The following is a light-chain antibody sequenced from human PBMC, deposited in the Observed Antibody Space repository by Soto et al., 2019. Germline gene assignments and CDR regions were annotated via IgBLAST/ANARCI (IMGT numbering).Light chain of an antibody. J-gene: IGKJ1*01. V-gene: IGKV3-20*01. CDR2: DAS. CDR1: QRISNSY. Sequence: EIVLTQSPGTLSLSPGERATLSCRASQRISNSYLAWYQQKPGQAPRLLLYDASSRATGIPDRVSGSGSGTDFTLTISRLEPEDFAVYYCKQYGGSPRTFGQGTKVDIK. CDR3: KQYGGSPRT.